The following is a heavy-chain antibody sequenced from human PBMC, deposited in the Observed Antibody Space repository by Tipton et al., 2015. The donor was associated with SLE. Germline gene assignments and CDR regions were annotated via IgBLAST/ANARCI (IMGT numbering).Heavy chain of an antibody. CDR1: GGSFSGHY. Sequence: TLSLTCAVYGGSFSGHYWSWIRQPPGKGLEWIGEINHSGSTTYNPSLKSRVTISVDTSKNQFSLKLSSVTAADTAVYYCARVAGWIEDAFDIWGQGTMVTVSS. D-gene: IGHD2-2*03. V-gene: IGHV4-34*01. J-gene: IGHJ3*02. CDR2: INHSGST. CDR3: ARVAGWIEDAFDI.